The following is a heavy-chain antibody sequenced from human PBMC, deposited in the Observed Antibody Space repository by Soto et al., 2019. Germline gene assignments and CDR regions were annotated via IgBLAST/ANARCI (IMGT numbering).Heavy chain of an antibody. J-gene: IGHJ6*02. D-gene: IGHD3-3*01. CDR2: INPNSGGT. V-gene: IGHV1-2*04. Sequence: ASVKVSCKASGYTFTGYYMHWVRQAPGQGLEWMGWINPNSGGTNYAQKFQGWVTMTRDTSISTAYMELSRPRSDDTAVYYCARSYDFWSGYYPHNYYYYGMDVWGQGTTVTVSS. CDR3: ARSYDFWSGYYPHNYYYYGMDV. CDR1: GYTFTGYY.